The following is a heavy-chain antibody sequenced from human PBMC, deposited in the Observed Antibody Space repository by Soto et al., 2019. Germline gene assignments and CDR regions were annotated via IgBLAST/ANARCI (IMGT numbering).Heavy chain of an antibody. J-gene: IGHJ4*02. Sequence: GASVKVSCKASGYTFTGYYMHWVRQAPGQGLEWMGWINPNSGGTNYAQKFQGWVTTTRDTSISTAYMELSRLRSDDTAVYYCARSSLVGATYHFDYWGQGTLVTVSS. CDR3: ARSSLVGATYHFDY. V-gene: IGHV1-2*04. CDR1: GYTFTGYY. D-gene: IGHD1-26*01. CDR2: INPNSGGT.